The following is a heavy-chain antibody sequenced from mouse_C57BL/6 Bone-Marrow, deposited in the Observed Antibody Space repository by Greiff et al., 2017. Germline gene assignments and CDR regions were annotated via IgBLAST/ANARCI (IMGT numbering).Heavy chain of an antibody. V-gene: IGHV1-19*01. Sequence: VQLQQSGPVLVKPGASVKMSCKASGYTFTDYYMNWVKQSHGKSLEWIGVINPYNGGTSYNQKFKGKATLTVDTSSSTAYMGLNSLTSEDSAVYYCARSHYYYGSSYRYWGQGTTLTVSS. CDR3: ARSHYYYGSSYRY. J-gene: IGHJ2*01. CDR1: GYTFTDYY. CDR2: INPYNGGT. D-gene: IGHD1-1*01.